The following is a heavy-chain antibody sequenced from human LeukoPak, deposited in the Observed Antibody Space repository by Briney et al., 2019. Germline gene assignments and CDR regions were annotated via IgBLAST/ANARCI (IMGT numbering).Heavy chain of an antibody. V-gene: IGHV3-23*01. CDR1: GFTFSSYA. J-gene: IGHJ4*02. CDR2: ISGSGGST. CDR3: AKNPGDWEWLRFPATFDY. D-gene: IGHD5-12*01. Sequence: GGSLRLSCAASGFTFSSYAMSWVRQAPGKGLEWVSAISGSGGSTYYADSVKGRFTISRDNSKNTLYLQMNSLRAEDTAVYYCAKNPGDWEWLRFPATFDYWGQGTLVTVSS.